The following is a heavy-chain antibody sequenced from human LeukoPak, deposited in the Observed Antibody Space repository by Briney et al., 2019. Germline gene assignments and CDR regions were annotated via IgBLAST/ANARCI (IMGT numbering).Heavy chain of an antibody. V-gene: IGHV4-39*07. D-gene: IGHD5-18*01. CDR1: GGSISSSSYY. CDR3: ARYGGYSYGYLGFFY. CDR2: IYYSGST. J-gene: IGHJ4*02. Sequence: SETLSLTCTVSGGSISSSSYYWGWIRQPPGKGLEWIGSIYYSGSTYYNPSLKSRVTISVDTSKNQFSLKLSSVTAADTAVYYCARYGGYSYGYLGFFYWGQGTLVTVSS.